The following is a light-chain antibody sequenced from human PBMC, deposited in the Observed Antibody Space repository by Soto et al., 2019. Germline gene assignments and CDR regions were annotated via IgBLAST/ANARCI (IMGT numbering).Light chain of an antibody. CDR2: DAS. J-gene: IGKJ3*01. Sequence: EIVLTKSPGTLSLSPGERATLACRASQSVSSSYLAWYHLKPGQAPRLLIYDASSMATRIPDRISGSGSGTDFPLTISRVEPENFAVNNSQQYGRSPLFTFGPGTKVDIK. V-gene: IGKV3-20*01. CDR1: QSVSSSY. CDR3: QQYGRSPLFT.